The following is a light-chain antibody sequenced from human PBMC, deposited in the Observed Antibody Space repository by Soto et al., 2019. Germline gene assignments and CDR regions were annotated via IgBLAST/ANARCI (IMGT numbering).Light chain of an antibody. Sequence: EIVLTQSPGTLSLSPGERATLSCRASQSVSTNYLAWYQQKSGQAPRLLIYGASSRATGIPDRFSGSGSGTDFTLTISRLEPEDFAVYYCQQYGSSPITFGQGTRLEIK. J-gene: IGKJ5*01. V-gene: IGKV3-20*01. CDR1: QSVSTNY. CDR2: GAS. CDR3: QQYGSSPIT.